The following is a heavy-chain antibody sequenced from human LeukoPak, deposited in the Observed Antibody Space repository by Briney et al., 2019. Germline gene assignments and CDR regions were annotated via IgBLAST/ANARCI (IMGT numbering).Heavy chain of an antibody. CDR3: ARDQWLAYYYHGMDV. CDR1: GFTFSSYA. CDR2: ITNNGTTI. V-gene: IGHV3-48*03. D-gene: IGHD6-19*01. Sequence: PGGSLRLSCAASGFTFSSYAMNWVRLAPGKGLEWVSYITNNGTTIYYADSVKGRFTISRDNAENSLYLQMNSLRAEDTAIYYCARDQWLAYYYHGMDVWGQGTTVTVSS. J-gene: IGHJ6*02.